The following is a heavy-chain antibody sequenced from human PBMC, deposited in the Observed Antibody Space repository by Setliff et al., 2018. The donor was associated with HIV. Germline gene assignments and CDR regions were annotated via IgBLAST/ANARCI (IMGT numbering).Heavy chain of an antibody. CDR1: GGSISSGSYY. Sequence: TSETLSLTCTASGGSISSGSYYWSWIRQPAGKGLEWIGRIYTSGSTNSNPSLKSRVTISVDTSTSTAYMELRSLRPDDTAVYFCARRADWFDLWGQGTLVTVSS. CDR3: ARRADWFDL. J-gene: IGHJ5*02. CDR2: IYTSGST. V-gene: IGHV4-61*02.